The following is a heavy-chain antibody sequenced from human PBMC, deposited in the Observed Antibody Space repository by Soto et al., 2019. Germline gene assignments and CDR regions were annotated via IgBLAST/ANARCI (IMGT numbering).Heavy chain of an antibody. V-gene: IGHV3-23*01. CDR1: GFTFSSYA. Sequence: GGSLRLSCAASGFTFSSYAMSWVRQAPGKGLEWVSAIGASGAGTYYAEYVKGRFTISRDNSKNTLYLQMNSLRAEDTAVYYCARAGYGSGYDAFDIWGQGTMVTVSS. D-gene: IGHD3-10*01. CDR3: ARAGYGSGYDAFDI. CDR2: IGASGAGT. J-gene: IGHJ3*02.